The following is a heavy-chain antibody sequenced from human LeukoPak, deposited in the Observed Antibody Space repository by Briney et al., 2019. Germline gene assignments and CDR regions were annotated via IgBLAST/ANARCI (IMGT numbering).Heavy chain of an antibody. Sequence: PSETLTLSCAVYGGSLGVYYWSWISQPPGKGLEWIGEINHSGGTNHNPSLKSRVTISVDTSRNQFSLKLSSVTAADTAVYYCAKEWMRGTPDYWGQGTLVTVSS. V-gene: IGHV4-34*01. D-gene: IGHD5-12*01. CDR1: GGSLGVYY. J-gene: IGHJ4*02. CDR2: INHSGGT. CDR3: AKEWMRGTPDY.